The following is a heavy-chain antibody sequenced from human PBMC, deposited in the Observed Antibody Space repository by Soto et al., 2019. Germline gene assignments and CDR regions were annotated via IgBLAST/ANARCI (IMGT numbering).Heavy chain of an antibody. CDR3: AKDKSSGYDYTKSCFDY. Sequence: PGGSLRLSCAASGSTFDDYAMHWVRQAPGKGLEWVSGISWNSGSIGYADSVKGRFTISRDNAKNSLYLQMNSLRAEDTALYYCAKDKSSGYDYTKSCFDYWGQGTLVTVSS. V-gene: IGHV3-9*01. CDR2: ISWNSGSI. J-gene: IGHJ4*02. D-gene: IGHD5-12*01. CDR1: GSTFDDYA.